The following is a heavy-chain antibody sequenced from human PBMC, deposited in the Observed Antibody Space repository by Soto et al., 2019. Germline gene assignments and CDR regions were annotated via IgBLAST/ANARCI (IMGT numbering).Heavy chain of an antibody. V-gene: IGHV1-18*01. CDR1: GYTFTSYG. Sequence: ASVKVSCKASGYTFTSYGISWVRQAPGQGLEWMGWISAYNGNTNYAQKLQGRVTMTTDTSTSTAYMELRSLRSDDAAVYSCARDGGDCSSTSCSRDNWFDPWGQGTLVTVSS. J-gene: IGHJ5*02. CDR2: ISAYNGNT. D-gene: IGHD2-2*03. CDR3: ARDGGDCSSTSCSRDNWFDP.